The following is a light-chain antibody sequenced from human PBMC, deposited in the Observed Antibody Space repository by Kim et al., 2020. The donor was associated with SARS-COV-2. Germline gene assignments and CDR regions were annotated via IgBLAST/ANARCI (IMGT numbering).Light chain of an antibody. Sequence: QSVLTQPASVSGSPGQSITISCTGTSSDVGGYNYVSWYQHHPGKAPKLMIYDVTKRPSGVSNRFSGSKSGNTASLTISGLQAEDEANYYCNSYTSSTTWVFGGGTQLTVL. CDR2: DVT. J-gene: IGLJ3*02. CDR3: NSYTSSTTWV. CDR1: SSDVGGYNY. V-gene: IGLV2-14*03.